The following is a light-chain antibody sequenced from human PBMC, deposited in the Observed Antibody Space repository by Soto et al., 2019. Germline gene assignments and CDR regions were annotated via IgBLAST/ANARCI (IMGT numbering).Light chain of an antibody. V-gene: IGKV4-1*01. Sequence: DIVMTQSPDSLAVPLGERATINCKSSRSLLHGSNNENFLAWYQQRPGQPPKLLFYWASTRQSGVPERFSGSGSETDFTLTISSLRAEDVAVYYCQQYFGIPLTFGGGTKVEIK. J-gene: IGKJ4*01. CDR3: QQYFGIPLT. CDR1: RSLLHGSNNENF. CDR2: WAS.